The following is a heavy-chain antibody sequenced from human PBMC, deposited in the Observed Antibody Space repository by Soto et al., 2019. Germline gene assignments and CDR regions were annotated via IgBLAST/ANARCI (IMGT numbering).Heavy chain of an antibody. V-gene: IGHV1-3*01. Sequence: GASVKVSCKASGYTFTSYAMHWVRQAPGQRLEWMGWINAGNGNTKYSQKFQGRVTITRDTSASTAYMEVSSLRSEDTAIYYCARDFGYSGFDVVLNNWFDPWGQGTLVTVSS. CDR3: ARDFGYSGFDVVLNNWFDP. J-gene: IGHJ5*02. D-gene: IGHD5-12*01. CDR1: GYTFTSYA. CDR2: INAGNGNT.